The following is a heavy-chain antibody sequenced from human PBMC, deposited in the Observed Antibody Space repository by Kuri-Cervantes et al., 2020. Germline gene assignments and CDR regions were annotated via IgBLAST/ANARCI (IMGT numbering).Heavy chain of an antibody. Sequence: GGSLRLSCAASGFTSCSYSMNWVRQAPGKGLEWGSAISGSGGSTYYAGSVKGRFTISRDNSKNTLYLQMNSLRAEDTAVYYCAKDRPSAPKSIVVVPASPPTYYMDVWGKGTTVTVSS. J-gene: IGHJ6*03. CDR1: GFTSCSYS. D-gene: IGHD2-2*01. V-gene: IGHV3-23*01. CDR2: ISGSGGST. CDR3: AKDRPSAPKSIVVVPASPPTYYMDV.